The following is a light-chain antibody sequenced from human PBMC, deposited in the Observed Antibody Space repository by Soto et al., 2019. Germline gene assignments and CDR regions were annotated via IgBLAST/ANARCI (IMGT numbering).Light chain of an antibody. V-gene: IGKV1-39*01. J-gene: IGKJ1*01. CDR3: QQSYNTPLT. CDR2: DAS. Sequence: IEVTQSPSSLAASLGDRVTITCRASQTIVTYVNWYRQKSGAAPELLIYDASTLQSGVPPRFRGGASGTDFTLTISSLQLDDFATYYCQQSYNTPLTFGQGTKVDI. CDR1: QTIVTY.